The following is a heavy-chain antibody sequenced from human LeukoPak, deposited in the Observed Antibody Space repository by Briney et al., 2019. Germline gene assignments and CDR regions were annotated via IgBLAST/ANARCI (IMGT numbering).Heavy chain of an antibody. Sequence: GASVKVSCKASGYTFTSYGISWVRQAPGQGLEWMGWISAYNGNTNYAQKLQGRVTMTTDTSTSTAYMELRSLRSDDTAVYYCARPLGLVDTAMVSYDYWGQGTLVTVSS. CDR3: ARPLGLVDTAMVSYDY. CDR2: ISAYNGNT. J-gene: IGHJ4*02. V-gene: IGHV1-18*01. D-gene: IGHD5-18*01. CDR1: GYTFTSYG.